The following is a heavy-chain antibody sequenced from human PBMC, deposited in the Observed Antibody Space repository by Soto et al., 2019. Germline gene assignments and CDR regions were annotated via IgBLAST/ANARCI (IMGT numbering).Heavy chain of an antibody. CDR3: ARGGGVGVAGSAAFEM. CDR1: GYPVTAYY. Sequence: LHLVQSGAVVKKPGASVTVSCSASGYPVTAYYMHWVRHAPRRGLEWMGGINPVTGAAKYTHPFLSRVTVPRATSPSPVFTELGGPTCEETGVCYWARGGGVGVAGSAAFEMWGQGTLVTVSS. D-gene: IGHD3-3*01. CDR2: INPVTGAA. J-gene: IGHJ3*02. V-gene: IGHV1-2*02.